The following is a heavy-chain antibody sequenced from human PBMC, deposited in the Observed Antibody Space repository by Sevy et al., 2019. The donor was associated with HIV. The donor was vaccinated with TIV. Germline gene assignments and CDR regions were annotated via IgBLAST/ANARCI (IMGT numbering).Heavy chain of an antibody. J-gene: IGHJ5*02. CDR1: GASMRSGTYY. Sequence: SETLSLTCTVSGASMRSGTYYWSWIRQHPGKGLEWIGYIYYTGRTNYNPSLKSRVIISLDASKNQFSLKLSSVTAADTAVYYCARGRLIVARERWFDPWGQGTLVTVSS. D-gene: IGHD5-12*01. CDR2: IYYTGRT. CDR3: ARGRLIVARERWFDP. V-gene: IGHV4-31*03.